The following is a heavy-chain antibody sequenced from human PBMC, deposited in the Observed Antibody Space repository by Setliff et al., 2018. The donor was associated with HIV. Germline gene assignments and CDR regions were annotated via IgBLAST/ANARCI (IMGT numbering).Heavy chain of an antibody. D-gene: IGHD3-3*01. J-gene: IGHJ4*02. Sequence: KSSETLSLTCTVSGGSISNNSYYWAWIRQPPGKGLEWIGSIDYNEITYYNPSLKSRVTLSVDTPKNQFSLYLSSVTASDTAVYYCASLFRLSGFWISFLPDYWGQGILVTVSS. CDR2: IDYNEIT. CDR1: GGSISNNSYY. CDR3: ASLFRLSGFWISFLPDY. V-gene: IGHV4-39*01.